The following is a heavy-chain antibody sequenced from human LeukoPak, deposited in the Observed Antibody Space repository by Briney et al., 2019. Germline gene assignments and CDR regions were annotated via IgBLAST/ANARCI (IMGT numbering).Heavy chain of an antibody. CDR3: ARGARAVAGYDGDAFDI. CDR2: IWYDGSNK. Sequence: GSLRPSCAASGITFRSHGLEWVRPAPGQGPEWVAVIWYDGSNKYYADSVKGRFTISRDNSKNTLYLQMNSLRAEDTAVYYCARGARAVAGYDGDAFDIWGQGTMVTVSS. V-gene: IGHV3-33*01. J-gene: IGHJ3*02. D-gene: IGHD6-19*01. CDR1: GITFRSHG.